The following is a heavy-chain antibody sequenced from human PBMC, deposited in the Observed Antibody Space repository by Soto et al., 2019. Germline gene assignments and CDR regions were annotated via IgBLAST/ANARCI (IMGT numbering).Heavy chain of an antibody. V-gene: IGHV4-31*03. CDR1: GGSISSGGYY. CDR2: IYYSGST. D-gene: IGHD6-19*01. J-gene: IGHJ3*02. Sequence: TLSLTCTVSGGSISSGGYYWSWIRQHPGKGLEWIGYIYYSGSTYYNPSLKSRVTISVDTSKNQFSLKLSSVTAADTAVYYCAREADYIAVAGILGGPDAFDIWGQGTMVTVSS. CDR3: AREADYIAVAGILGGPDAFDI.